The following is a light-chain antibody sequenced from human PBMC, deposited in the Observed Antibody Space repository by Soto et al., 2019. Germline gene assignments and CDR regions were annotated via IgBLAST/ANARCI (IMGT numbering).Light chain of an antibody. CDR1: QSISRTF. CDR2: GAS. V-gene: IGKV3-20*01. CDR3: QQYGRSPYT. Sequence: EVVLTQSPGSRSLSPGERATLSCRASQSISRTFVAWYQQKPGQAPRLLIYGASNRATGIPDRFSGSGSGADFTLTISGLEPEDFAVYYCQQYGRSPYTFGQGTRLAIK. J-gene: IGKJ2*01.